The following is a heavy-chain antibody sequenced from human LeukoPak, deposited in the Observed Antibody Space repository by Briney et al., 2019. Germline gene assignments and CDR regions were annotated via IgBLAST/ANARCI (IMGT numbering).Heavy chain of an antibody. CDR1: GFTFSSYA. CDR3: AKSRGDYYDSSGYPNYFHY. J-gene: IGHJ4*02. Sequence: GGSLRLSCAASGFTFSSYAMTWVRQAPGKGLEWVSTISGSGGNTYYADSVKGRFTISRDNSKNTLYLQMNSLRAEDTAVYYCAKSRGDYYDSSGYPNYFHYWGQGTLVTVSS. V-gene: IGHV3-23*01. CDR2: ISGSGGNT. D-gene: IGHD3-22*01.